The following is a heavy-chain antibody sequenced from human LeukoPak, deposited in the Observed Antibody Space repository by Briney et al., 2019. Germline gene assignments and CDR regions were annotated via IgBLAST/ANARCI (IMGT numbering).Heavy chain of an antibody. Sequence: SVKVSCKASGGTFSSYAISWVRQAPGQGLEWMGGIIPIFGTANYAQKFQGRVTITADESTSTAYMELSSLRSEDTAVYYCFITIFGVVPASFDYWGQGTLVTVSS. CDR3: FITIFGVVPASFDY. V-gene: IGHV1-69*13. D-gene: IGHD3-3*01. J-gene: IGHJ4*02. CDR1: GGTFSSYA. CDR2: IIPIFGTA.